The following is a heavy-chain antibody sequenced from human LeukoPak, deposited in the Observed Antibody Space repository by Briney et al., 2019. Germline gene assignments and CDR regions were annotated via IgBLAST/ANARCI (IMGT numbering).Heavy chain of an antibody. J-gene: IGHJ4*02. Sequence: PSETLSLTCTVSGGSISSGGYYWSWIRQHPGKGLEWIGYIYYSGSTYYNPSLKSRVTISVDTSKNQFSLKLSSVTAADTTVYYCASSTQSPGLWFGELLAYFDYWGQGTLVTVSS. V-gene: IGHV4-31*03. D-gene: IGHD3-10*01. CDR1: GGSISSGGYY. CDR2: IYYSGST. CDR3: ASSTQSPGLWFGELLAYFDY.